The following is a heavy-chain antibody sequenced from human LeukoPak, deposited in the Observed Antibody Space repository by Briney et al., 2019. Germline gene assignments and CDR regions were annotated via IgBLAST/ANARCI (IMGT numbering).Heavy chain of an antibody. CDR2: IYYSGST. CDR3: ARLVGYCSSTSCYGYFDY. V-gene: IGHV4-59*08. D-gene: IGHD2-2*01. Sequence: SETLSLTCTVSSGSISTFYWSWVRRPPGKGLEWIGYIYYSGSTNYNPSLKSRVTISVDTSKNQFSLKLSSVTAADTAVYYCARLVGYCSSTSCYGYFDYWGQGTLVTVSS. J-gene: IGHJ4*02. CDR1: SGSISTFY.